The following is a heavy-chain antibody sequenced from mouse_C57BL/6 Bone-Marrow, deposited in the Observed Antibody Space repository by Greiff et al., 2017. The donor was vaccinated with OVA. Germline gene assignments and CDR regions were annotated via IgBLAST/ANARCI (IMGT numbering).Heavy chain of an antibody. CDR1: GYTFTSYW. Sequence: QVQLQQPGTELVKPGASVKLSCKASGYTFTSYWMHWVKQRPGQGLEWIGNINPSNGGTNYNEKFKSKATLTVDKSSSTAYMQLCGLTSEDSAVYYCARDSSGYPSFDYWGQGTTLTVSS. CDR3: ARDSSGYPSFDY. D-gene: IGHD3-2*02. CDR2: INPSNGGT. V-gene: IGHV1-53*01. J-gene: IGHJ2*01.